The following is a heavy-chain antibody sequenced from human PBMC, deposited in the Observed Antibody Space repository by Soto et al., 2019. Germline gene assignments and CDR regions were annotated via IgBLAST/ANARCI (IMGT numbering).Heavy chain of an antibody. V-gene: IGHV4-4*07. Sequence: SETLSLTCTVSDDFISSYYWNWIRQPAGKGLEWIGRVSTNGATNYDPSLESRVTMSVDTSKNQFSLKLTSVTAADTAVYFCARADYEILTGSYAMDVWGQGTTVTVSS. CDR3: ARADYEILTGSYAMDV. D-gene: IGHD3-9*01. CDR2: VSTNGAT. CDR1: DDFISSYY. J-gene: IGHJ6*02.